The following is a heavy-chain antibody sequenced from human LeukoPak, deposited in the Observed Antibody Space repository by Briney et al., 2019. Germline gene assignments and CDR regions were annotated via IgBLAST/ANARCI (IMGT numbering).Heavy chain of an antibody. Sequence: SETLSLTCAVYGGSFSGYYWSWIRQPPGKGLEWIGEINHSGSTNHNPSLKSRVTISVDPSKKQFSLKLSSVTAADTAVYYCARHARSYYGSGSYYPWFDPWGQGTLVTVSS. V-gene: IGHV4-34*01. D-gene: IGHD3-10*01. CDR3: ARHARSYYGSGSYYPWFDP. J-gene: IGHJ5*02. CDR2: INHSGST. CDR1: GGSFSGYY.